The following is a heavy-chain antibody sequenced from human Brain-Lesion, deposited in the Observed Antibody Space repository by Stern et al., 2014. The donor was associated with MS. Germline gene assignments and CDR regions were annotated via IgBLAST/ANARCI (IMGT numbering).Heavy chain of an antibody. CDR1: GFTFDDYA. Sequence: VQLVQSGGDLVQPGRSLRLSCAAFGFTFDDYAMHWVRQAPGKGLEWVAGISWNSGTIGYADSVKGRFTTSRDNAYSSQYLQMNSLRPEDTALYYCARDITGSSAYFAYWGQGTLVTVSS. D-gene: IGHD1-14*01. CDR2: ISWNSGTI. J-gene: IGHJ4*02. CDR3: ARDITGSSAYFAY. V-gene: IGHV3-9*01.